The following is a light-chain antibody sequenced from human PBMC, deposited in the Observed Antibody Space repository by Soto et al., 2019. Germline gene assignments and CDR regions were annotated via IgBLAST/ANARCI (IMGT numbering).Light chain of an antibody. V-gene: IGLV5-45*03. CDR1: SGINVGTYR. J-gene: IGLJ2*01. Sequence: QSVLTQPSSLSASPGASATLTCTLRSGINVGTYRIYWYQQKPGSPPQYLLRYKSDSDKQQGSGVPSRFSGSKDASANAGTLLISGLQSEDEDDYYCMIWHSSAWVFGGGTKLTVL. CDR3: MIWHSSAWV. CDR2: YKSDSDK.